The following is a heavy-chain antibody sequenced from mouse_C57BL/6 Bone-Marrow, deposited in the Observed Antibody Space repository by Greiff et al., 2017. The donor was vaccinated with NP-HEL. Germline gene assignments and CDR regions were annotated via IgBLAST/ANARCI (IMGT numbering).Heavy chain of an antibody. CDR3: AREGGHYYGSSYYWYFDV. Sequence: VQLKESGAELARPGASVKLSCKASGYTFTSYGISWVKQRTGQGLEWIGEIYPRSGNTYYNEKFKGKATLTADKSSSTAYMELRSLTSEDSAVYFCAREGGHYYGSSYYWYFDVWGTGTTVTVSS. CDR2: IYPRSGNT. J-gene: IGHJ1*03. V-gene: IGHV1-81*01. D-gene: IGHD1-1*01. CDR1: GYTFTSYG.